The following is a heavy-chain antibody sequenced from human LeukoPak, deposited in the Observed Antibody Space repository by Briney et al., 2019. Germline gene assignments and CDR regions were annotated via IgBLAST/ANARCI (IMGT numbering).Heavy chain of an antibody. CDR3: AREPYCSGGSCYVSWFVP. V-gene: IGHV3-7*01. Sequence: GSLRLSCAASGFTFSSYAMSWVRQAPGKGLEWVANIKQDGSEKYYVDSVKGRFTISRDNAKNSLFLQMNSLRAEDTAVYYCAREPYCSGGSCYVSWFVPWGQGTLVTVSS. CDR1: GFTFSSYA. CDR2: IKQDGSEK. D-gene: IGHD2-15*01. J-gene: IGHJ5*02.